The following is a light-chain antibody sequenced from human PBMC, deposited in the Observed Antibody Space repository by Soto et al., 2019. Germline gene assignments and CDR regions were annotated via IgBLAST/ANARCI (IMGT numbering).Light chain of an antibody. CDR1: QSIGNC. CDR3: QQYDNLLTWT. J-gene: IGKJ1*01. Sequence: IQLTQSPSTLSSSVGDRGTITWRASQSIGNCLAWYQQKPGKAPKLLIYKASSLESGVPSRFSGSGSGTDFTFTISSLQPEDIAKYYCQQYDNLLTWTFGQGTKVDIK. CDR2: KAS. V-gene: IGKV1-5*03.